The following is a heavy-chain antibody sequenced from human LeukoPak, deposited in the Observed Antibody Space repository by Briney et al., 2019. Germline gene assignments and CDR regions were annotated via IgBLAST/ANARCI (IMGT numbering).Heavy chain of an antibody. CDR1: GYTFTSYY. CDR3: ARVRSSSPYGVWAFDI. V-gene: IGHV1-46*01. D-gene: IGHD6-6*01. Sequence: ASVKVSCKASGYTFTSYYMHWVRQAPGQGLEWMGIINPSGGSTSYAQKFQGRVTMTRDMSTSTVYMELSSLRSEDTAVYYCARVRSSSPYGVWAFDIWGQGTMVTVSS. CDR2: INPSGGST. J-gene: IGHJ3*02.